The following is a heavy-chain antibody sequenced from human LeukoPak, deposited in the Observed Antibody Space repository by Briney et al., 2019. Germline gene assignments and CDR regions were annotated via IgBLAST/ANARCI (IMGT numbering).Heavy chain of an antibody. CDR1: GFTFSSYA. V-gene: IGHV3-23*01. CDR3: ARTREVPAATYYFDY. D-gene: IGHD2-2*01. Sequence: PGGSLRLSCAASGFTFSSYAMSWVRQAPGKGLEWVSAIGGSGGSTYYADSVKGRFTISRDNSKNTLYLQMNSLRAEDTAVYYCARTREVPAATYYFDYWGQGTLVTVSS. J-gene: IGHJ4*02. CDR2: IGGSGGST.